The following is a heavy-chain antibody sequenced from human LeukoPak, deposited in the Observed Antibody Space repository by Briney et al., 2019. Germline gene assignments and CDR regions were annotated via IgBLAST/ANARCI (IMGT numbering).Heavy chain of an antibody. CDR3: ARGGYDWFDP. D-gene: IGHD5-18*01. J-gene: IGHJ5*02. Sequence: TLSLTCSVSGLSISGGGSSWSCIRQPPGKGREWIGYIYNSGRTYYNPSLKSLLIISVNTSKNQFSLKLSSVTAADTAVYYFARGGYDWFDPWGQGTLVTVSS. V-gene: IGHV4-30-4*07. CDR2: IYNSGRT. CDR1: GLSISGGGSS.